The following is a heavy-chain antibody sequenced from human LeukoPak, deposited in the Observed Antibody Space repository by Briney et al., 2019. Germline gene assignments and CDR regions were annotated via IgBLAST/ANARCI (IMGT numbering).Heavy chain of an antibody. V-gene: IGHV4-30-2*01. J-gene: IGHJ4*02. CDR3: SRDPLVAASLYYFDY. CDR1: GGSISSGGYS. D-gene: IGHD2-15*01. CDR2: IYHTGSS. Sequence: KASQTLSLTCAVSGGSISSGGYSWSWIRQPPGKGLEWIGYIYHTGSSSYNPSLKSRVTISVDASKNQFSLRLSSVPAADTAVYYCSRDPLVAASLYYFDYWGQGTPVTVSS.